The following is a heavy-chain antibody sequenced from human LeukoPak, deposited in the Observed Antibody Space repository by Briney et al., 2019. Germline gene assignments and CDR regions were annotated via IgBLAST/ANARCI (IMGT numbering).Heavy chain of an antibody. Sequence: GGSLRLSCTASAFTLSTYNMNWVRQAPGKGLEWVSYISGSTTYTTYTDSVKGRFTISRDNAKNSLYLQMNSLRGEDTAVYYCARLGSIAAAGTPDYWGQGTLVTVSS. CDR3: ARLGSIAAAGTPDY. CDR1: AFTLSTYN. CDR2: ISGSTTYT. D-gene: IGHD6-13*01. V-gene: IGHV3-21*05. J-gene: IGHJ4*02.